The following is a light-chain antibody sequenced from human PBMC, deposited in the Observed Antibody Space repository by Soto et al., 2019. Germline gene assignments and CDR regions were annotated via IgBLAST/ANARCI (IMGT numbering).Light chain of an antibody. Sequence: QSVLTQSHSLSAAPGQKFTISCSGSSSNIGNNYVSWYQQLPGTAPKLLIYDNNKRPSGIPDRFSASKSGTSGTLDITGLQTGDEADYYCATWDGSLPGEVFGGGTKLTV. CDR2: DNN. V-gene: IGLV1-51*01. J-gene: IGLJ2*01. CDR1: SSNIGNNY. CDR3: ATWDGSLPGEV.